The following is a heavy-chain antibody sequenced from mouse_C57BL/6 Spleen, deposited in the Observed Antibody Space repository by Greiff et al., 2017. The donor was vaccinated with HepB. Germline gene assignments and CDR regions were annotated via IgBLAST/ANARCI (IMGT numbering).Heavy chain of an antibody. Sequence: LQESGPELVKPGASVKISCKASGYAFSSSWMNWVKQRPGKGLEWIGRIYPGDGDTNYNGKFKGKATLTADKSSSTAYMQLSSLTSEDSAVYFCAKVVATNYAMDYWGQGTSVTVSS. V-gene: IGHV1-82*01. CDR2: IYPGDGDT. CDR3: AKVVATNYAMDY. D-gene: IGHD1-1*01. CDR1: GYAFSSSW. J-gene: IGHJ4*01.